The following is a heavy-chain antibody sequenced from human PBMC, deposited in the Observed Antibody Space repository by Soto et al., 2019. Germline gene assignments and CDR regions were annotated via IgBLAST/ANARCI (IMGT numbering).Heavy chain of an antibody. CDR3: ARAVGYCSGGSCYPWQYYYYYMDV. CDR2: IYYSGST. J-gene: IGHJ6*03. CDR1: GGSISSYY. V-gene: IGHV4-59*12. Sequence: SETLSLTCTVSGGSISSYYWSWIRQPPGKGLEWIGYIYYSGSTNYNPSLKSRVTISVDTSKNQFSLKLSSVTAADTAVYYCARAVGYCSGGSCYPWQYYYYYMDVWGKGTTVTVSS. D-gene: IGHD2-15*01.